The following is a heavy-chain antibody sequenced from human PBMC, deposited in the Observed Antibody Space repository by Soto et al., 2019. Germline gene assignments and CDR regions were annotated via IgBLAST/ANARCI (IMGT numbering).Heavy chain of an antibody. J-gene: IGHJ6*02. CDR1: GFTFSSYG. D-gene: IGHD4-17*01. CDR3: AKSPTPYGEYENYYYGMDV. V-gene: IGHV3-30*18. CDR2: ISYDGSNN. Sequence: QVQLVESGGGVVQPGRSLRLSCAASGFTFSSYGMHWVRKAPGKGLERVAVISYDGSNNYYADCVKGRFTISRDNSKNTLYLQMNSLRAADTAVYYCAKSPTPYGEYENYYYGMDVWGQGTTVTVSS.